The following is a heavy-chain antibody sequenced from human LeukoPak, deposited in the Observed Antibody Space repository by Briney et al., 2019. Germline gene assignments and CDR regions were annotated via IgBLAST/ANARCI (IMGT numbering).Heavy chain of an antibody. Sequence: PSETLSLTCAVYGGSLSHYYWSWIRQPPGKWLEWIGEINHSGSTNYNPSLKSRVTISVDMSKNQFSLELTSVTAADTAVYYCARGPASGSNFAWFDPWGQGVLVTVSS. J-gene: IGHJ5*02. CDR3: ARGPASGSNFAWFDP. V-gene: IGHV4-34*01. CDR2: INHSGST. CDR1: GGSLSHYY. D-gene: IGHD3-10*01.